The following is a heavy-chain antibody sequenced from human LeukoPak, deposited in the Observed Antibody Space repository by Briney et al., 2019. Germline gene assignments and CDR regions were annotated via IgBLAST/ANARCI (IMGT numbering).Heavy chain of an antibody. J-gene: IGHJ3*02. Sequence: PSETLSLTCTVSGGSISSYYWSWIRQPPGKGLEWIGYIYYSGSTNYNPSLKSRVTISVDTSKNQFSLKLSSVTAADTAVYYCARGGYDFWSGYVDAFDIWGQGTMVTVSS. CDR1: GGSISSYY. D-gene: IGHD3-3*01. V-gene: IGHV4-59*01. CDR2: IYYSGST. CDR3: ARGGYDFWSGYVDAFDI.